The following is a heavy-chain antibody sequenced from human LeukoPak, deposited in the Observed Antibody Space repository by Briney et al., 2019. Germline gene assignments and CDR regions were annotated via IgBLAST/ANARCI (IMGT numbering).Heavy chain of an antibody. CDR3: ARTSSTLWRRTPGGDY. J-gene: IGHJ4*02. Sequence: GPVKVSCKASGYTFTSYGISWVRQAPGQGLEWMGWISAYNGNTNYAQKLQGRATMTTDTSTSTAYMELGSLKSDDTAVYYCARTSSTLWRRTPGGDYWGQGTLVTVSS. CDR2: ISAYNGNT. D-gene: IGHD5-12*01. V-gene: IGHV1-18*01. CDR1: GYTFTSYG.